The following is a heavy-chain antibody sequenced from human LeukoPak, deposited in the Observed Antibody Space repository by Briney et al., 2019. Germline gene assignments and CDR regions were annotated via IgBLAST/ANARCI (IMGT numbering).Heavy chain of an antibody. D-gene: IGHD3-9*01. V-gene: IGHV3-30-3*01. J-gene: IGHJ6*02. CDR3: AREASYYDILTGYYKEEAYYYGMDV. Sequence: GGSLRLSCAASGFTFSSYAMHWVRQAPGKGLEWVAVISYDGSNKYYADSVKGRFTISRDNSKNTLYLQMNSLRAEDTAVYYCAREASYYDILTGYYKEEAYYYGMDVWGQGTTVTVSS. CDR1: GFTFSSYA. CDR2: ISYDGSNK.